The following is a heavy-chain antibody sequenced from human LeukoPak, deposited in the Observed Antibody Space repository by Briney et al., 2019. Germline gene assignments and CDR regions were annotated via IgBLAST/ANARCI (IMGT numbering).Heavy chain of an antibody. CDR2: IGDTGRAR. CDR1: GFTFSRHG. D-gene: IGHD5-12*01. CDR3: ASERGFSGYTFDY. J-gene: IGHJ4*02. V-gene: IGHV3-30*03. Sequence: QSGGSLRLSCAASGFTFSRHGMHWVRQAPGKGLEWVAVIGDTGRARYYADSVKGRFTTSRDNSQNTLYLEMNSLRCEDTALYYCASERGFSGYTFDYWGQGIMVTVSS.